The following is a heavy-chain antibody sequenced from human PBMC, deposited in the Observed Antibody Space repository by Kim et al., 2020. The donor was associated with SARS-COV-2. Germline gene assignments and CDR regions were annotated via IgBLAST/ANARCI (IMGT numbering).Heavy chain of an antibody. V-gene: IGHV1-24*01. CDR2: FDPEDGET. J-gene: IGHJ4*02. D-gene: IGHD5-18*01. CDR1: GYTLTELS. CDR3: ATQGRIQLWLRERSFDY. Sequence: ASVKVSCKVSGYTLTELSMHWVRQAPGKGLEWMGGFDPEDGETIYAQKFQGRVTMTEDTSTDTAYMELSSLRSEDTAVYYCATQGRIQLWLRERSFDYWGQGTLVTVSS.